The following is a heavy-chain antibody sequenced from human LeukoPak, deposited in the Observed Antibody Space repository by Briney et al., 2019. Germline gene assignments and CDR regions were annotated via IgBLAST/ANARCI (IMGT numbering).Heavy chain of an antibody. CDR3: ARARVVTNAFDI. D-gene: IGHD4-23*01. CDR1: GGSISDYS. J-gene: IGHJ3*02. CDR2: IYTSGST. Sequence: SETLPLTCTVSGGSISDYSWSWIRQPPGKGLEWIGRIYTSGSTNYNPSLKSRATISVDTSKNQFSLKLGSVTAADTAVYYCARARVVTNAFDIWGQGTMVTVSS. V-gene: IGHV4-4*08.